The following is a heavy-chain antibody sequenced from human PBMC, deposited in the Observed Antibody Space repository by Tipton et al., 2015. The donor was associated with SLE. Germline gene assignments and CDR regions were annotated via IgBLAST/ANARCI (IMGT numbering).Heavy chain of an antibody. CDR1: GFSITSGHY. CDR2: IYQSGGT. D-gene: IGHD3-16*02. Sequence: TLSLTCSVSGFSITSGHYWGWIRQPPRKGLEWLGSIYQSGGTYHSPSLKRRVTMSVDTPKNQFSLRRNSVTAADTAVYYCARHFIRLGELSSLDQWGQGTLVTVSS. CDR3: ARHFIRLGELSSLDQ. V-gene: IGHV4-38-2*01. J-gene: IGHJ4*02.